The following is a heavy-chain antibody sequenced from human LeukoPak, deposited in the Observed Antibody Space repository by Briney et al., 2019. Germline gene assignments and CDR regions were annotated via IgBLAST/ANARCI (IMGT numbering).Heavy chain of an antibody. CDR3: ARVRRTVTTSGAFDI. D-gene: IGHD4-11*01. CDR2: ISGSGGST. Sequence: PGGSLRLSCAASGFTFSSYAMSGVRQAPGKGLEWVSPISGSGGSTYYADSVKGRFTISRDNSKNTLYLQMNSLRTEDTAVYYCARVRRTVTTSGAFDIWGQGTMVTVSS. V-gene: IGHV3-23*01. J-gene: IGHJ3*02. CDR1: GFTFSSYA.